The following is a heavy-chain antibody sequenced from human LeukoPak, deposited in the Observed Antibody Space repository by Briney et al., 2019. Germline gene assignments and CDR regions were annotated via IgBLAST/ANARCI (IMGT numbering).Heavy chain of an antibody. CDR3: AKDFSADIVATIYSYYYYYGMDV. CDR2: ISWNSGSI. D-gene: IGHD5-12*01. J-gene: IGHJ6*02. V-gene: IGHV3-9*01. Sequence: PGGSLRLYCAASGFTFDDYAMHWVRQAPGKGLEWVSGISWNSGSIGYADSVKGRFTISRDNAKNSLYLQMNSLRAEDTALYYCAKDFSADIVATIYSYYYYYGMDVWGQGTSVTVSS. CDR1: GFTFDDYA.